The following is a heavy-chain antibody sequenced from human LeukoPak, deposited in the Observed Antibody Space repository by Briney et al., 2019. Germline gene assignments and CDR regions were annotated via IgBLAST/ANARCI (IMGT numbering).Heavy chain of an antibody. Sequence: TGGSLGLSCAASGFTLSSYTMNWVRQAPGKGLEWVSYITSSSGTIYYADSVKGRFTISRDNAKNSLYLQMNSLRVEDTAIYYCATSGSYRFDYWGQGTPVTVSS. CDR2: ITSSSGTI. CDR3: ATSGSYRFDY. J-gene: IGHJ4*02. CDR1: GFTLSSYT. D-gene: IGHD1-26*01. V-gene: IGHV3-48*01.